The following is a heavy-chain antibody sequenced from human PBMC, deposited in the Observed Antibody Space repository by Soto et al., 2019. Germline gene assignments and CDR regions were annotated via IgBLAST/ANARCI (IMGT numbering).Heavy chain of an antibody. D-gene: IGHD5-12*01. V-gene: IGHV1-2*02. J-gene: IGHJ3*02. Sequence: GASVKVSCKASGYTFTGYYMHWVRQAPGQGLEWMGWINPNSGGTNYAQKFQGRVTMTRDTSISTAYMELSRLRSDDTAVYYCARGGPERWLQPYDAFDIWGQGTMVTVS. CDR3: ARGGPERWLQPYDAFDI. CDR1: GYTFTGYY. CDR2: INPNSGGT.